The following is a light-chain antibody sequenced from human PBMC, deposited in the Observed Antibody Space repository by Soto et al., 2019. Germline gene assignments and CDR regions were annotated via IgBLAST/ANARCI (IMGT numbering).Light chain of an antibody. J-gene: IGLJ2*01. CDR2: EVS. Sequence: QSALTQPASVSGSPGQSITISCTGTSSDVGGYNYVSWYQQHPGKAPKLMVYEVSNRPSGVSNRFSGSKSGNTASLTISGLQAEEEADYYFSSYTSSSTLVFGGGTKLTVL. V-gene: IGLV2-14*01. CDR1: SSDVGGYNY. CDR3: SSYTSSSTLV.